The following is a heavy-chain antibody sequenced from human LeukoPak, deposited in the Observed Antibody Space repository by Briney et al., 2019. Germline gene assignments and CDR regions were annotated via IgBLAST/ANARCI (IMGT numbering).Heavy chain of an antibody. CDR1: GFTFSSYA. CDR2: ISGSGGST. Sequence: GGSLRLSCAASGFTFSSYAMYWVRQAPGKGLEWVSAISGSGGSTYYADSVKGRFTISRDNSKNTLYLQMNSLRAEDTAVYYCAKGLSGSYSVYFDYWGQGTLVTVSS. V-gene: IGHV3-23*01. J-gene: IGHJ4*02. D-gene: IGHD1-26*01. CDR3: AKGLSGSYSVYFDY.